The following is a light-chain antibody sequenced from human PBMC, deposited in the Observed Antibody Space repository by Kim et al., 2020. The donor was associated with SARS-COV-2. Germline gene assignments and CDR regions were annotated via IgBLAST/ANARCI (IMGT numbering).Light chain of an antibody. J-gene: IGLJ2*01. CDR1: KLGEKY. CDR2: QDT. V-gene: IGLV3-1*01. Sequence: SYELTQPPSVSVSPGQTASITCSGDKLGEKYACWYQQKPGQSPLLVIYQDTKRPSGIPERFSGSNSGNTATLTISGTQAMDEADYYCQTWDSITVVFGGGTQLTVL. CDR3: QTWDSITVV.